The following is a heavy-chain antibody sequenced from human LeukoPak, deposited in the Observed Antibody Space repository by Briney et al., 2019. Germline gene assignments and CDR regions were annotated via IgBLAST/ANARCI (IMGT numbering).Heavy chain of an antibody. CDR1: GFTFSDYY. Sequence: GSLRLSCVASGFTFSDYYMSWIRQAPGKGLEWVLYIRSSGTTIHYADSVKGRFTISRDNAKDSLYLQMNSLRAEDTAVYYCARDRGAVTDVFDYWGQGTLVTVSS. D-gene: IGHD6-19*01. CDR2: IRSSGTTI. V-gene: IGHV3-11*04. CDR3: ARDRGAVTDVFDY. J-gene: IGHJ4*02.